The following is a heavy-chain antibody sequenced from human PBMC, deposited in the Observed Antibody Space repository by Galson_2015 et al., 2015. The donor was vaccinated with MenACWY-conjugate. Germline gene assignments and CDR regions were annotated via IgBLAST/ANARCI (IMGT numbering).Heavy chain of an antibody. CDR1: GFTFGDYA. J-gene: IGHJ5*02. Sequence: SLRLSCAASGFTFGDYAMSWFRQAPGKGLEWIGFIRSKAYGGTTEYAASVKGRFTISRDDSKSIAYLQMNSLKTEDTAVYYCTRGGGSSYGGKTPIIGWFDPWGQGTLVTVSS. D-gene: IGHD4-23*01. CDR2: IRSKAYGGTT. CDR3: TRGGGSSYGGKTPIIGWFDP. V-gene: IGHV3-49*03.